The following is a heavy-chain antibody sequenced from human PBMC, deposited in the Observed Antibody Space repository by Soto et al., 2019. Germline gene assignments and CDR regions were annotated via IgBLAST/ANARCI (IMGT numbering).Heavy chain of an antibody. J-gene: IGHJ3*01. CDR2: IYYSGST. CDR1: GGSISNSNYY. Sequence: HLQESGPGLVKPSETLSLTCTVSGGSISNSNYYWGWIRQPPGEGLEWICNIYYSGSTYYNSALKSRVTISVYTSKNQFSLKLSSVTAADTAVYYCARRSDYGDYSDAFDVWGQGTVVTVSS. CDR3: ARRSDYGDYSDAFDV. V-gene: IGHV4-39*01. D-gene: IGHD4-17*01.